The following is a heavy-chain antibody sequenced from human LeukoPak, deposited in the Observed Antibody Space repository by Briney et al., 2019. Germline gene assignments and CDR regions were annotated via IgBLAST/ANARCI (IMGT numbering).Heavy chain of an antibody. CDR2: INWNGGSI. D-gene: IGHD3-10*01. Sequence: GGSLRLSCEASGFAFDDYGMSWVRQAPGKGLEWVSGINWNGGSIGYADSVKGRFTISRDNAKNSLYLQMNSLRAEDTALYHSVRDYYGSGSFWGGNDYWGQGTLVTVSS. J-gene: IGHJ4*02. CDR3: VRDYYGSGSFWGGNDY. V-gene: IGHV3-20*01. CDR1: GFAFDDYG.